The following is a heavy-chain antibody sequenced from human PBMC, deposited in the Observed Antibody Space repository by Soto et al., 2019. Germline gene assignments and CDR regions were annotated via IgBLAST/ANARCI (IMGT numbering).Heavy chain of an antibody. CDR2: IYYSGST. J-gene: IGHJ5*02. Sequence: SETLSLTCTVSGGSISSGDYYWSWIRQPPGKGLEWIGYIYYSGSTYYNPSLRSRVTISVDTSKNQFSLKLSSVTAADTAVYYCARVRHDFWSGYYQNWFDPWGQGTLVTVSS. CDR1: GGSISSGDYY. D-gene: IGHD3-3*01. V-gene: IGHV4-30-4*01. CDR3: ARVRHDFWSGYYQNWFDP.